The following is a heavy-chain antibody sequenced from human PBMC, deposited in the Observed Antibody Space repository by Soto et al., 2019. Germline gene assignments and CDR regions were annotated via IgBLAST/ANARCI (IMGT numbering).Heavy chain of an antibody. D-gene: IGHD6-13*01. CDR3: ASSLFPIAAAGTY. CDR2: ISYDGSNK. Sequence: QVQLVESGGGVVQPGRSLRLSCAASGFTFSSYGMHWVRQASGKGLEWVAVISYDGSNKYYADSVKGRFTISRDNSKNTLYLQMNSLRAEDTAVYYCASSLFPIAAAGTYWGQGTLVTVSS. V-gene: IGHV3-30*03. CDR1: GFTFSSYG. J-gene: IGHJ4*02.